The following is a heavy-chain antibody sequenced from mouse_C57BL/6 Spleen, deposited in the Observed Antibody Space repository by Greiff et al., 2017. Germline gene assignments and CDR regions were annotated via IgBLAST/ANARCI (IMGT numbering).Heavy chain of an antibody. D-gene: IGHD3-2*02. CDR1: GFNIKNTY. J-gene: IGHJ2*01. V-gene: IGHV14-3*01. Sequence: VQLQQSVAELVRPGASVKLSCTASGFNIKNTYMHWVKQRPEQGLEWIGRIDPANGSTKYAPKFPGKATITADPSSNTAYLQLSSLTSEDTSIDYCARGGGQLRPYLDYWGQGTTLTVSS. CDR3: ARGGGQLRPYLDY. CDR2: IDPANGST.